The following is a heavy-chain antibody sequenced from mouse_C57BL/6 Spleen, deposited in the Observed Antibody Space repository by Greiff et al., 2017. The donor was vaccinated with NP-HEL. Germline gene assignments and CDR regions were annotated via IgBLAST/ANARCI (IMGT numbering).Heavy chain of an antibody. Sequence: QVQLKQSGAELAKPGASVKLSCKASGYTFTSYWMHWVKQRPGQGLEWIGYINPSSGYTKYNQKFKDKARLTADKSSSTAYMQLSSLTYEDSAVYYCARSGGSSYWYFDVWGTGTTVTVSS. D-gene: IGHD1-1*01. CDR2: INPSSGYT. CDR1: GYTFTSYW. CDR3: ARSGGSSYWYFDV. V-gene: IGHV1-7*01. J-gene: IGHJ1*03.